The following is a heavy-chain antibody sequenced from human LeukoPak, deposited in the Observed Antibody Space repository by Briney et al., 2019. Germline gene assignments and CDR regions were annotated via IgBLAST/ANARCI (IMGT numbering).Heavy chain of an antibody. D-gene: IGHD3-3*01. CDR2: IYTSGST. CDR1: GGSISSYY. J-gene: IGHJ4*02. V-gene: IGHV4-4*07. CDR3: ARGRRFLEWLSYDFDY. Sequence: SETLSLTCTVSGGSISSYYWSWIRQPAGKGLEWIGRIYTSGSTNYNPSLKSRVTMSVDTSKNQFSLKLSSVTAADTAVYYCARGRRFLEWLSYDFDYWGQGTLVTVSS.